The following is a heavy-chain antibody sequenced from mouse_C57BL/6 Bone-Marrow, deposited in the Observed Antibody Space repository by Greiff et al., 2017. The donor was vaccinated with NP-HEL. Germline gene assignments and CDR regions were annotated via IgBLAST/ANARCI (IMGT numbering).Heavy chain of an antibody. CDR1: GYTFTSYW. J-gene: IGHJ2*01. D-gene: IGHD1-1*01. CDR3: TITTVVADY. Sequence: QVQLQQSGAELVKPGASVKLSCKASGYTFTSYWMHWVKQRPGQGLEWIGMIHPNSGSTNYNEKFKSKATLTVDKSSSTAYMQLSSLTSEDSAVYYCTITTVVADYWGQGTTLTVSS. CDR2: IHPNSGST. V-gene: IGHV1-64*01.